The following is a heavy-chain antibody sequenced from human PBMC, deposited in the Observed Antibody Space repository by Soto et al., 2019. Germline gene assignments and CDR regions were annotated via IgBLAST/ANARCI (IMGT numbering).Heavy chain of an antibody. CDR2: ISAYNCNT. CDR3: ARDRQIVVVVAASTLDI. CDR1: GYTFTSYG. J-gene: IGHJ3*02. Sequence: QVQLVQSGAEVKKPGASVQVSCKASGYTFTSYGISWVRQAPGQGLAWMGWISAYNCNTNYAQKLQGRVTMTPDTSTSTAYMELRSLRSDDTAVYYCARDRQIVVVVAASTLDIWGQGTMVTVSS. D-gene: IGHD2-15*01. V-gene: IGHV1-18*01.